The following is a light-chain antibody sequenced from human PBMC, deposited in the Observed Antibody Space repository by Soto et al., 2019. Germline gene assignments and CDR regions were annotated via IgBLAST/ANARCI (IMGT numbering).Light chain of an antibody. CDR3: QQYLNLPRT. CDR1: QDISSS. J-gene: IGKJ3*01. Sequence: DLHMTQSPLSLSASVGDRVTITCQASQDISSSLNWYQQKPGQAPNLLIYDASTLERRVPSRFSGSGSGTHFTFTISRLQPEDIATYYCQQYLNLPRTFGPGTKVDIK. CDR2: DAS. V-gene: IGKV1-33*01.